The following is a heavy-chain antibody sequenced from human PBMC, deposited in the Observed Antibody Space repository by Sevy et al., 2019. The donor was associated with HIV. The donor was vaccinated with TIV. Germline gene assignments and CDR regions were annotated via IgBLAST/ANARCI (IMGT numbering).Heavy chain of an antibody. J-gene: IGHJ5*02. V-gene: IGHV1-18*01. Sequence: ASVKVSCKASGYTFTSYGISWVRQAPGQGLEWMGWISAYNGNTNYAQKLQGRVTMTTDTSTSTAYMELRSLRSDDTAVYYCARDRGLYYDSFNWFDPWGQGTLVTVSS. CDR3: ARDRGLYYDSFNWFDP. CDR1: GYTFTSYG. D-gene: IGHD3-22*01. CDR2: ISAYNGNT.